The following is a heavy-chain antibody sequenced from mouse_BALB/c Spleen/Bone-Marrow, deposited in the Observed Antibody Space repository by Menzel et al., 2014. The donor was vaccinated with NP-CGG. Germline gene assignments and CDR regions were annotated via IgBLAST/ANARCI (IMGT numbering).Heavy chain of an antibody. CDR3: AGDGAY. CDR2: IDPANGNT. CDR1: GFNIKDTY. J-gene: IGHJ3*01. V-gene: IGHV14-3*02. D-gene: IGHD3-3*01. Sequence: EVKLMESGAELVKPGASVELSCTASGFNIKDTYMHWVKQRPEQGLEWIGRIDPANGNTKYDPKFQGKATITADTSSNTAYLQLSSLTSEDTAVYYCAGDGAYWGQGTLVTVSA.